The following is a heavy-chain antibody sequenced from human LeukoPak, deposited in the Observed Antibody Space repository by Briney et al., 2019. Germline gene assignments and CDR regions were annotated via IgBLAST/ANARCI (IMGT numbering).Heavy chain of an antibody. CDR2: ISAYNGNT. CDR3: ARAVSKGYSSGWSPSLPLDY. V-gene: IGHV1-18*01. J-gene: IGHJ4*02. CDR1: GYTFTSYG. Sequence: GASVKVSCKASGYTFTSYGISWVRQAPGQGLEWMGWISAYNGNTNYAQKLQGRVTMTTDTSTSTAYMELRSLRSDDTAVYYCARAVSKGYSSGWSPSLPLDYWGQGTLVTVSS. D-gene: IGHD6-19*01.